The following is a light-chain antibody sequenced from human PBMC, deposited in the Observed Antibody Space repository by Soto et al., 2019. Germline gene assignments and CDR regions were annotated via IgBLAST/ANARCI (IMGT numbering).Light chain of an antibody. CDR2: GAS. Sequence: EIVLTQSPGTLSLSPVERATLSCSASQGVTSNSLAWYQQRPGQAPRLLIYGASNRATGIPDRFSGGGSGTDFTLTISRLEPEDFAMYYCQQYGSSSPTTFGQGTRLEIE. V-gene: IGKV3-20*01. CDR3: QQYGSSSPTT. J-gene: IGKJ5*01. CDR1: QGVTSNS.